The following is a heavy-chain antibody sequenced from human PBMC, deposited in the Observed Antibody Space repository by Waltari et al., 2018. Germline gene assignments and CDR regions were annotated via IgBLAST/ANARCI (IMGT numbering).Heavy chain of an antibody. D-gene: IGHD1-26*01. V-gene: IGHV4-34*01. CDR3: AREVGDY. Sequence: QVQLQQWGAGLLKPSETLSLTCAVYGGSFSGYYWSWIRQPPGKGLEWIGEINHNGSTNYNPSLKRRGSISVDTSKNQFSLKLSSVTAADTAVYYCAREVGDYWGQGTLVTFSS. CDR1: GGSFSGYY. CDR2: INHNGST. J-gene: IGHJ4*02.